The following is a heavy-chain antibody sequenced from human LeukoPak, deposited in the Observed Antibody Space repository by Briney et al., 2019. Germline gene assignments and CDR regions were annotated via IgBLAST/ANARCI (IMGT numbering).Heavy chain of an antibody. CDR2: IYYSGST. D-gene: IGHD5-12*01. CDR1: SGSVNSGSYY. CDR3: ARDSPWLDV. J-gene: IGHJ6*02. V-gene: IGHV4-61*01. Sequence: SETLSLTCSVSSGSVNSGSYYWNWIRQPPGKGLEWIGYIYYSGSTNYNPSLKSRVTISVDTSKNQFSLKLSSVTAADTALYYCARDSPWLDVWGQGTTVTVSS.